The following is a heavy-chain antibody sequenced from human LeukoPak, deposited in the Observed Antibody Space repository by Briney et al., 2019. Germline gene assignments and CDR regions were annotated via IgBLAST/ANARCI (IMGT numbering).Heavy chain of an antibody. V-gene: IGHV4-4*07. CDR2: IYSTGST. CDR3: ARGAPPAY. Sequence: SETLSLTCTVSGGSISSYYWTWIRQPAGKGLEWIGHIYSTGSTNYNPSLKSRVTMSVDTSKNQFSLKLTSVTAADTAVYYCARGAPPAYWGQGTLVTVSS. CDR1: GGSISSYY. J-gene: IGHJ4*02.